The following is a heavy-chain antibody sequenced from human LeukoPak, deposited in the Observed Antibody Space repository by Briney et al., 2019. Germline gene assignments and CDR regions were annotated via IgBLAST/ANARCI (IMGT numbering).Heavy chain of an antibody. Sequence: SSPTLVKPTQTLTLTCTFSEFSLTTTGVGMGWIRQPPGQALECLTFIYWDDDKLYSPSLKNTLTITKDTSKNQVVLTMTNMDPVDTATYYCAHIGPYNGYDSPYYFDYWGQGTLVTVSS. CDR3: AHIGPYNGYDSPYYFDY. CDR1: EFSLTTTGVG. CDR2: IYWDDDK. D-gene: IGHD5-12*01. V-gene: IGHV2-5*02. J-gene: IGHJ4*02.